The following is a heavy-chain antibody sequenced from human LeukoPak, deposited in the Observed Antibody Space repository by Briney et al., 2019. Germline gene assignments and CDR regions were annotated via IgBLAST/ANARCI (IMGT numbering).Heavy chain of an antibody. CDR1: GGSISGYY. CDR2: IYISGST. Sequence: SGTLSLTCTVSGGSISGYYWSWIRQPAGKGLEWIGRIYISGSTNYNPSLKSRVTMSVDTSKNQFSLKLSSVTAADTAVYFCARERYNTGWYSDYWGQGTLVTVSS. J-gene: IGHJ4*02. D-gene: IGHD6-19*01. CDR3: ARERYNTGWYSDY. V-gene: IGHV4-4*07.